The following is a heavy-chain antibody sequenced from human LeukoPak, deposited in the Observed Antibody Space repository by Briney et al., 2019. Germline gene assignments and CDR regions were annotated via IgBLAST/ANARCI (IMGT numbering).Heavy chain of an antibody. CDR3: ARLSLTIVVVPAANADNWFDP. J-gene: IGHJ5*02. CDR2: INHSGST. D-gene: IGHD2-2*01. Sequence: SETLSLTCAVYGGPFSDYYWSWIRQPPGKGLEWIGEINHSGSTNYNPSLKSRVTISVDTSKNQFSLKLSSVTAADTAVYYCARLSLTIVVVPAANADNWFDPWGQGTLVTVSS. V-gene: IGHV4-34*01. CDR1: GGPFSDYY.